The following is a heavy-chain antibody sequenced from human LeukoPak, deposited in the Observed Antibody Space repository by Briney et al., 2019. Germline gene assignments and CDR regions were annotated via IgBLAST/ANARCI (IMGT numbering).Heavy chain of an antibody. Sequence: GGSLRLSCAASGFTFSSYAMSWVRQAPGKGLEWVSSITSSSTSIYYRDSVKGRFTISRDNAKNSLFLQMNSLRAEDTAVYYCARENGGYLFDQWGQGALVTVSS. CDR3: ARENGGYLFDQ. CDR2: ITSSSTSI. V-gene: IGHV3-21*01. CDR1: GFTFSSYA. D-gene: IGHD5-18*01. J-gene: IGHJ4*02.